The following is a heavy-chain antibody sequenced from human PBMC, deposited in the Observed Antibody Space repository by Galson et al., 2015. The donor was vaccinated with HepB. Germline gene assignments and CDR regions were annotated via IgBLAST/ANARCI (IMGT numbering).Heavy chain of an antibody. J-gene: IGHJ6*02. CDR3: ARGEKWIGRYYYYGMDV. D-gene: IGHD2-15*01. Sequence: SLRLSCAASGFTVSSNYMSWVRQAPGKGLEWVSVIYSDGSTYYADSVKGRFTISRDNSKNTLYVQMNTLRAEDTAVYYCARGEKWIGRYYYYGMDVWGQGTTVAVSS. CDR1: GFTVSSNY. CDR2: IYSDGST. V-gene: IGHV3-66*01.